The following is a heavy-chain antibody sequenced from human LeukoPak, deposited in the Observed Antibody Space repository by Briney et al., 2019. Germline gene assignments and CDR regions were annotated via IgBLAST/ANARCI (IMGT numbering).Heavy chain of an antibody. CDR1: GFTFSSYT. J-gene: IGHJ4*02. CDR3: ARGSSTYFDY. Sequence: GGSLILSCAASGFTFSSYTMHWVRQAPGKGLEWVAVISFDGSNTYYTDSVKGRFTISRDNSKNTLYLQMNSLRAEDTAVYYCARGSSTYFDYWGQGTLVTVSS. V-gene: IGHV3-30-3*01. D-gene: IGHD2-2*01. CDR2: ISFDGSNT.